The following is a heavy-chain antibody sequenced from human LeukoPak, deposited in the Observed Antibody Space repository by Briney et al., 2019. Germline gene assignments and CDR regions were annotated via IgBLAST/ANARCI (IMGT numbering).Heavy chain of an antibody. Sequence: SETLSLTCTVSSGSIGSSSNYWGWIRQAPGKGLEWIGNVYYSGSTYYNPSLKSRVTISVDTSKNQFSLKLSSVTAADTAVYYCARPGPYYYDSSGYLDWYAFDIWGQGTMVTVSS. CDR2: VYYSGST. V-gene: IGHV4-39*01. J-gene: IGHJ3*02. CDR1: SGSIGSSSNY. CDR3: ARPGPYYYDSSGYLDWYAFDI. D-gene: IGHD3-22*01.